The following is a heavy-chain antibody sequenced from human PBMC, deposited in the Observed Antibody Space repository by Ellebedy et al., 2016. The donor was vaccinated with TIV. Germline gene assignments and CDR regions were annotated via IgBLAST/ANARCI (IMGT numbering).Heavy chain of an antibody. D-gene: IGHD3-3*01. CDR2: IIPIFGTA. J-gene: IGHJ6*02. CDR3: ARLSHDLLYYYYGMDV. V-gene: IGHV1-69*06. CDR1: GGTFSSYA. Sequence: SVKVSXKASGGTFSSYAISWVRQAPGQGLEWMGGIIPIFGTANYAQKFQGRVTITADKSTSTAYMELSSLRSEDTAVYYCARLSHDLLYYYYGMDVWGQGTTVTVSS.